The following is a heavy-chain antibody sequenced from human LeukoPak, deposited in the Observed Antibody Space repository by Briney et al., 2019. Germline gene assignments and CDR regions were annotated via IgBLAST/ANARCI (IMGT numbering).Heavy chain of an antibody. CDR2: MYTSGIT. D-gene: IGHD1-14*01. V-gene: IGHV4-4*07. J-gene: IGHJ3*02. CDR3: ASRDANTEAAFDI. Sequence: SETLSLTCTVSGGSIRSYSWSWIRHPSGKRPEWLGHMYTSGITNYNPSLKSRVTMSVHTSKKQFSLKPSSVTAADTAVYYCASRDANTEAAFDIWGQGTMLTGSS. CDR1: GGSIRSYS.